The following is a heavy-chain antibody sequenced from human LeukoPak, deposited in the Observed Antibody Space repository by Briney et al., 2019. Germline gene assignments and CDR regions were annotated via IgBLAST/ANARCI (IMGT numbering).Heavy chain of an antibody. Sequence: GGSLRLSCAASGFTFSSYGMHWVRQAPGKGLEWVAVISYDGSNKYYADSAKGRFTISRDNSKNTLYLQMNSLRAEDTAVYYCAKDQGSSYYGMDVWGQGTTVTVSS. CDR1: GFTFSSYG. J-gene: IGHJ6*02. V-gene: IGHV3-30*18. D-gene: IGHD6-13*01. CDR2: ISYDGSNK. CDR3: AKDQGSSYYGMDV.